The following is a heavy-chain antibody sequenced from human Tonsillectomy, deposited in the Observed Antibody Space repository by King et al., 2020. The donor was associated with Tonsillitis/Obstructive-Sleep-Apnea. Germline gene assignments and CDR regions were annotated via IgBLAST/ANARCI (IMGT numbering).Heavy chain of an antibody. D-gene: IGHD2-2*01. Sequence: QLQLQESGPGLVKPSQTLSLTCTVSGGSISSDGYYWNWIRQHPEKGLEWIGYISYSGSTYYSPSLKSRLTISLDTSKNQFSLNLSSVTAADTAVYFCARSMCGTSCFGHHYYGMDVWGHGTTVIVSS. CDR3: ARSMCGTSCFGHHYYGMDV. J-gene: IGHJ6*02. V-gene: IGHV4-31*03. CDR1: GGSISSDGYY. CDR2: ISYSGST.